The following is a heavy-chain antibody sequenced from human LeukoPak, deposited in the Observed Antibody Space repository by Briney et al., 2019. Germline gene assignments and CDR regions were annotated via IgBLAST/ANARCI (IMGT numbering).Heavy chain of an antibody. D-gene: IGHD2-21*02. V-gene: IGHV1-24*01. CDR1: AYTPTELT. CDR2: LYPEDGET. J-gene: IGHJ4*02. CDR3: ATVVVTAPGEDYFDY. Sequence: ASVKVSRKVSAYTPTELTMHWGRHTPGKGLEWMGGLYPEDGETIYAQKFQGRVTMTEDTSTDTAYMELSSLRSEDTAVYYCATVVVTAPGEDYFDYWGQGTLVTVSS.